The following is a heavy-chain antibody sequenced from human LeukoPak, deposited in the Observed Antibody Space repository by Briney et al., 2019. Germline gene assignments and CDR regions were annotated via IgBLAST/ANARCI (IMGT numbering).Heavy chain of an antibody. V-gene: IGHV3-23*01. D-gene: IGHD5-24*01. CDR3: AKKRRDGYNPFDY. J-gene: IGHJ4*02. CDR1: GFMFSTHG. Sequence: PGRSLRLSCAASGFMFSTHGMTWVRQAPGKGLEWVCGISSSGESPYYADSVEGRFTISRDNSKNTLYLEINSLRAEDTAVFYCAKKRRDGYNPFDYLGQGTLVTVSS. CDR2: ISSSGESP.